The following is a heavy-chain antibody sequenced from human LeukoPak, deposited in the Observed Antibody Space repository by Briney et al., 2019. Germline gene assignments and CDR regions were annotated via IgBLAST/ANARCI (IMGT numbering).Heavy chain of an antibody. D-gene: IGHD2-15*01. Sequence: SETLSLTCAVYGGSFSGYYWSWIRQPPGKGLEWIGYIYYSGSTNYNPSLKSRVTISVDTSKNQFSLKLSSVTAADTAVYYCARVELQGYCSGGSCYSSYYYGMDVWGQGTTVTVSS. V-gene: IGHV4-59*01. CDR2: IYYSGST. CDR1: GGSFSGYY. CDR3: ARVELQGYCSGGSCYSSYYYGMDV. J-gene: IGHJ6*02.